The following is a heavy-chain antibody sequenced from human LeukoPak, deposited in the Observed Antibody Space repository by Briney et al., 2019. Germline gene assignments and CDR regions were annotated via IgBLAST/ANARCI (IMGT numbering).Heavy chain of an antibody. D-gene: IGHD2-15*01. V-gene: IGHV3-30*03. J-gene: IGHJ4*02. CDR2: ISYDGSNK. CDR1: GFTFSSYG. Sequence: GGSLRLSCAASGFTFSSYGMHWVRQAPGKGLEWVAVISYDGSNKYYADSVKGRFTISRDNSKNTLYLQMNSLRAEDTAVYYCVSVVAATWFYWGQGTLVTVSS. CDR3: VSVVAATWFY.